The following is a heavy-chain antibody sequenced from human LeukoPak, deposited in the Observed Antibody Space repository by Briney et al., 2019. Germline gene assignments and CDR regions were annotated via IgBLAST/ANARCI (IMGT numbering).Heavy chain of an antibody. CDR3: AKFPVSPRYCSGGSCYYYGMDV. Sequence: PGASLRLSCAASGFTFSSYAMSWVRQAPGKGLEWVSAISGSGGSTYYADSVKGRFTISRDNSKNTLYLQMNSLRAEDTAVYYCAKFPVSPRYCSGGSCYYYGMDVWGQGTTVTVSS. J-gene: IGHJ6*02. CDR1: GFTFSSYA. D-gene: IGHD2-15*01. V-gene: IGHV3-23*01. CDR2: ISGSGGST.